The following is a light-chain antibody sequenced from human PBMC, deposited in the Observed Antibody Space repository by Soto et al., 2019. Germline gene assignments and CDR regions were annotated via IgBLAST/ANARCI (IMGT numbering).Light chain of an antibody. CDR3: SSYAGSNNVVV. V-gene: IGLV2-8*01. CDR1: SSDVGGYNY. CDR2: EVS. Sequence: QSVLTQPPSASGSPGQSVTISCTGTSSDVGGYNYVSWYQQHPGKAPKLMIYEVSKRPSGVPDRFSGPKSGNTASLTVSGLQAEDEADYYCSSYAGSNNVVVFGGGTKLTVL. J-gene: IGLJ2*01.